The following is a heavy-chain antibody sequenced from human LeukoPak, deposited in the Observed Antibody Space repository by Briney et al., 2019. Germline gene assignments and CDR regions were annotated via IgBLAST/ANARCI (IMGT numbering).Heavy chain of an antibody. Sequence: GGSLRLSCAASGFTVSSNHMSWVRQAPAKGLEWVSVIYTGGTTYYADSVKGRFTFSRDNSKNTLYLQMNSLRAEDTAVYYCARRSDWQYAMDVWGQGTTVTVSS. D-gene: IGHD3/OR15-3a*01. CDR2: IYTGGTT. J-gene: IGHJ6*02. CDR3: ARRSDWQYAMDV. CDR1: GFTVSSNH. V-gene: IGHV3-66*01.